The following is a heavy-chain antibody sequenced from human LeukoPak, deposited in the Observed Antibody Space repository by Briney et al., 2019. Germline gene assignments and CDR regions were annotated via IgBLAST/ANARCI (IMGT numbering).Heavy chain of an antibody. CDR3: ARRIYCSSTSCYTEGNAFDI. CDR2: TSGSGGST. Sequence: GGSLRLSCAASGFTFSSYAMSWVRQAPGKGLEWVSATSGSGGSTYYADSVKGRFTISRDNSKNTLYLQMNSLRAEDTAVYYCARRIYCSSTSCYTEGNAFDIWGQGTMVTVSS. D-gene: IGHD2-2*02. J-gene: IGHJ3*02. CDR1: GFTFSSYA. V-gene: IGHV3-23*01.